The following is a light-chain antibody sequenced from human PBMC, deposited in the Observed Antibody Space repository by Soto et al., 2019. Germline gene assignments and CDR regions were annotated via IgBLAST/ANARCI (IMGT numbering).Light chain of an antibody. CDR3: QTWGTGVV. Sequence: QSVLTQSPSASASLGASVKVTCTLNSAYSSYAIAWHQQQPQKGPRFLMKLNSDGSHTKGDGIPDRFSGSRSGAERYLTISSLQSEDEADYYCQTWGTGVVFGGGTKLTVL. CDR1: SAYSSYA. CDR2: LNSDGSH. V-gene: IGLV4-69*01. J-gene: IGLJ2*01.